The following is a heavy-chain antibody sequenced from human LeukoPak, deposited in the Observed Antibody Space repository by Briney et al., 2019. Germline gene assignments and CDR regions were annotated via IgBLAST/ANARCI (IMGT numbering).Heavy chain of an antibody. D-gene: IGHD2-15*01. Sequence: ASVKVSCKASGYTFTGYYMHWVRQAPGQGLEWMGGIIPIFGTANYAQKFQGRVTITTDESTSTAYMELSSLRSEDTAVYYCARDGVHCSGGSCYSYYYYYMDVWGKGTTVTVSS. V-gene: IGHV1-69*05. CDR3: ARDGVHCSGGSCYSYYYYYMDV. CDR1: GYTFTGYY. CDR2: IIPIFGTA. J-gene: IGHJ6*03.